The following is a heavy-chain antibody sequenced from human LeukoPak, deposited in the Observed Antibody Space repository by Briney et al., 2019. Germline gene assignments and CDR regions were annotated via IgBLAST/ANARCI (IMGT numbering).Heavy chain of an antibody. D-gene: IGHD3-16*02. CDR3: ARARYRRPGYYYYYMDV. J-gene: IGHJ6*03. CDR1: GYTFTTHD. Sequence: ASVKVSCKASGYTFTTHDLTWVRQATGQGLEWMGWMNPGSGDTAYAQKLQGRVTMTTDTSTSTAYMELRSLRSDDTAVYYCARARYRRPGYYYYYMDVWGKGTTVTVSS. CDR2: MNPGSGDT. V-gene: IGHV1-8*01.